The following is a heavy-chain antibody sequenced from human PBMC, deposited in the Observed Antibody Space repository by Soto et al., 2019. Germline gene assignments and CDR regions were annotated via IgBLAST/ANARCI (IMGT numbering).Heavy chain of an antibody. D-gene: IGHD2-15*01. V-gene: IGHV4-31*02. J-gene: IGHJ6*02. Sequence: XVQLQESXPXLXXPXXXLXXXXXXSGGSISSGGYYWSWIRQHPGKGLEWIGYIYYSGSTYYNPSLKSRVTISVDTSKNQFSLKLSSVTAADTAVYYCARGDCSGGSCYNYYYYGMDVWGQGTTVTVSS. CDR1: GGSISSGGYY. CDR3: ARGDCSGGSCYNYYYYGMDV. CDR2: IYYSGST.